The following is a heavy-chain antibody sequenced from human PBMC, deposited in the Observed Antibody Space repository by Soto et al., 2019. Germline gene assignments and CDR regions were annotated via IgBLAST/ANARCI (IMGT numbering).Heavy chain of an antibody. Sequence: PSETLSLTCTVSGGSVSSGGYYWSWIRQPPGKGLEWIGYIYYSGSTNYNPSLKSRVTISVDTSKNQFSLKLSSVTAADTAVYYCASGEDSYGYRFGVPYYYYYGMDVWGQGTTVTVSS. CDR3: ASGEDSYGYRFGVPYYYYYGMDV. CDR1: GGSVSSGGYY. V-gene: IGHV4-61*08. CDR2: IYYSGST. D-gene: IGHD5-18*01. J-gene: IGHJ6*02.